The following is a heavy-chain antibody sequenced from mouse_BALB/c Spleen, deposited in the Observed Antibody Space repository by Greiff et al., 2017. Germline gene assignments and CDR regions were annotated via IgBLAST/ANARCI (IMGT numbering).Heavy chain of an antibody. Sequence: QVQLQQSGAELVRPGASVTLSCKASGYTFTDYEMHWVKQTPVHGLEWIGAIDPETGGTAYNQKFKGKATLTADKSSSTAYMELRSLTSEDSAVYYCTRYGLPYYFDYWGQGTTLTVSS. CDR1: GYTFTDYE. J-gene: IGHJ2*01. V-gene: IGHV1-15*01. CDR3: TRYGLPYYFDY. CDR2: IDPETGGT. D-gene: IGHD1-1*01.